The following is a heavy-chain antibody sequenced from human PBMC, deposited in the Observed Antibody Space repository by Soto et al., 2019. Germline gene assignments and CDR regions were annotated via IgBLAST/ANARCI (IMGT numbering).Heavy chain of an antibody. D-gene: IGHD1-26*01. V-gene: IGHV3-11*01. CDR1: GFTFSDYY. J-gene: IGHJ4*02. Sequence: PWWSLRLSCAASGFTFSDYYMSWIRQAPGKGLEWVSYISSSGSTIYYADSVKGRFTISRDNAKNSLYLQMNSLRAEDTAVYYCARDLYRGSYPYYFDYWGQGTLVTVSS. CDR2: ISSSGSTI. CDR3: ARDLYRGSYPYYFDY.